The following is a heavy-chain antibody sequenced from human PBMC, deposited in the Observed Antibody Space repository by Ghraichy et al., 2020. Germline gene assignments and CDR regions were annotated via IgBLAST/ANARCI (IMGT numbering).Heavy chain of an antibody. J-gene: IGHJ3*02. V-gene: IGHV4-59*01. Sequence: ESLNISCTVSGGSISGFYWSWLRQPPGKGLEWIGYIHSRGNRNYNSSLKSRLTISIDTSNNQFALKLTSVTAADTGVYYCARVLDYDGRKSDAFDIWGQGTTVTVSS. CDR3: ARVLDYDGRKSDAFDI. CDR2: IHSRGNR. D-gene: IGHD3-22*01. CDR1: GGSISGFY.